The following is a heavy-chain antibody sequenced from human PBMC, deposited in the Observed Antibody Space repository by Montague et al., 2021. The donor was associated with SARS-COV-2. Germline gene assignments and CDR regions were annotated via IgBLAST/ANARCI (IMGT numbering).Heavy chain of an antibody. CDR2: VYYSGYT. V-gene: IGHV4-39*01. J-gene: IGHJ4*02. CDR1: GDSVSSSDHY. D-gene: IGHD4-17*01. CDR3: ARRRLREDYFDF. Sequence: SETLSLTCTVSGDSVSSSDHYWGCIRQPPGKGLEWLGIVYYSGYTYYNPSVKGRVTISIDASKNQFFLKLNSLTATDTAIYHCARRRLREDYFDFWGQGTLLTVSS.